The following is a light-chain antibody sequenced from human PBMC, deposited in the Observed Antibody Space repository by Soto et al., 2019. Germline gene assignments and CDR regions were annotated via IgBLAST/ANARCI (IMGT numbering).Light chain of an antibody. Sequence: QSALTQPPSVSGSPGQSVTISCTGTSTDFVSYNRVSWYQQPPGTAPKLIIYEASNRPSGVPDRFSGSKSGNTASLTISGLQAADEADYYCSLYTSENPYVFGTGTKFTV. CDR1: STDFVSYNR. J-gene: IGLJ1*01. V-gene: IGLV2-18*01. CDR3: SLYTSENPYV. CDR2: EAS.